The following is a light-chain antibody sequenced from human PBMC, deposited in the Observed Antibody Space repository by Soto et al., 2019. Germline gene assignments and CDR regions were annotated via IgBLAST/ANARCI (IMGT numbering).Light chain of an antibody. CDR1: HTIMTD. CDR2: AAS. V-gene: IGKV1-39*01. CDR3: QQSYNSPQT. J-gene: IGKJ1*01. Sequence: DIQMTQSPSSVSSSVGDTFTISGRASHTIMTDLNWYQLKPGKPPRLLIYAASSLQSGVPSRFSGSGSGTDFTLTINSLQPEDFATYSCQQSYNSPQTFGQGTKVDIK.